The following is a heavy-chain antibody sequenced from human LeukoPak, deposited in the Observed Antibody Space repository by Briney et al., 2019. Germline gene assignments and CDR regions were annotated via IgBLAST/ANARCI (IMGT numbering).Heavy chain of an antibody. V-gene: IGHV4-59*01. CDR3: ASLLAANWFDP. Sequence: SETLSLTCAVYGGSFSGYYWSWIRQPPGKGLEWIGYIYYNGNTNYNPSLKSRVTISLDTSKNQFSLKLSSVTAADTAVYYCASLLAANWFDPWGQGTLVTVSS. CDR2: IYYNGNT. J-gene: IGHJ5*02. CDR1: GGSFSGYY. D-gene: IGHD2-15*01.